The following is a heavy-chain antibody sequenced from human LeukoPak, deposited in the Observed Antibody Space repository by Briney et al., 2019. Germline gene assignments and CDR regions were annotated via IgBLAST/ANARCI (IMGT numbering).Heavy chain of an antibody. J-gene: IGHJ5*02. Sequence: PSETLSLTCTVSGGSISSYYWSWIRQPPGKGLEWIGYIHYSGSTSYNPSLKSRVTISVDTSKNQFSLKLNSVTAADTAVYYCAREPGFDSSGYLNWFDPWGQGTLVTVSS. V-gene: IGHV4-59*01. CDR3: AREPGFDSSGYLNWFDP. CDR1: GGSISSYY. CDR2: IHYSGST. D-gene: IGHD3-22*01.